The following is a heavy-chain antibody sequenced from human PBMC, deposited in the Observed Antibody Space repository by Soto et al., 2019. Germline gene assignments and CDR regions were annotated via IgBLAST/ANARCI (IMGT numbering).Heavy chain of an antibody. D-gene: IGHD3-16*01. CDR3: ARGEQRALYGMDV. CDR1: GYTFTGYY. J-gene: IGHJ6*02. CDR2: INPNSGGT. Sequence: ASVKVSCKASGYTFTGYYMHWVRQAPGQGLEWMGWINPNSGGTNYAQKFQGWVTMTRDTSISTAYMELSRLRSDDRAVYYCARGEQRALYGMDVWGQGTTVTVSS. V-gene: IGHV1-2*04.